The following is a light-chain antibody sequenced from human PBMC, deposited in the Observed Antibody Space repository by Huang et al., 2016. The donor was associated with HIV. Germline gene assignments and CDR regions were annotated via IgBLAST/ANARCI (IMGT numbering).Light chain of an antibody. CDR1: QSVSSSF. V-gene: IGKV3-20*01. Sequence: IVLTQSPGTLSLSPGDRATLSCRASQSVSSSFLAWYQQKPGQAPGLLMYGASSRATGIPDRFSGSGSGTDFTLTISRVEPEDFAVYYCQQYGSSLLTFGPGTKVDIK. CDR3: QQYGSSLLT. CDR2: GAS. J-gene: IGKJ3*01.